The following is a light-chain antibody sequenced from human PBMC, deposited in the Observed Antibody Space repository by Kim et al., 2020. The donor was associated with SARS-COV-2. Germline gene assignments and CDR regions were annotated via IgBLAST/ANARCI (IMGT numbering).Light chain of an antibody. J-gene: IGLJ2*01. CDR1: SSNIGKNY. V-gene: IGLV1-51*01. Sequence: GQKVTISCSGSSSNIGKNYVSWYQQLPRTAPKLVIYDTNKRSSGIPDRFSGSKSGTIATLDITGLQTGDEADYYCGTFDTSLFVVVFGGGTQLTVL. CDR2: DTN. CDR3: GTFDTSLFVVV.